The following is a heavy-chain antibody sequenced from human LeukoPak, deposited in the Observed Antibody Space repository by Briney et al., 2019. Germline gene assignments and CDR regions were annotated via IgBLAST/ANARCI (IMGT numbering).Heavy chain of an antibody. J-gene: IGHJ1*01. CDR3: ARDGPSFWSGYYGYFQH. V-gene: IGHV1-18*01. CDR1: GYTFTSYG. Sequence: ASVKVSCKASGYTFTSYGISWVRQAPGQGLERMGWISAYNGNTNYAQKLQGRVTMTTDTSTSTAYMELRSLRSDDTAVYYCARDGPSFWSGYYGYFQHWGQGTLVTVSS. CDR2: ISAYNGNT. D-gene: IGHD3-3*01.